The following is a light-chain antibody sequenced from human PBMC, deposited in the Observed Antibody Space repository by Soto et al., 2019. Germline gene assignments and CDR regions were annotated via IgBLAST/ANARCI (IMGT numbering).Light chain of an antibody. CDR3: QQYGSAPIT. J-gene: IGKJ1*01. CDR2: GAS. V-gene: IGKV3-20*01. CDR1: QSVSSSY. Sequence: IVLTQSPGTLSLSPGERATLSCRASQSVSSSYLAWYQQKPGQAPRHLIYGASSRATGIPDRFSGSGSGTDFTLTISRLEPEDFAVYYCQQYGSAPITFGQGTKVEIK.